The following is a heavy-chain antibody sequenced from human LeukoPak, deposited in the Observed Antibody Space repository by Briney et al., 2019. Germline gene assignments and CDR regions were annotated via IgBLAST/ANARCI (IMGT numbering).Heavy chain of an antibody. CDR3: ARDGGSAAAFDI. V-gene: IGHV3-48*03. Sequence: PGGSLRLSCAASGFTFSSYEMNWVRQAPGKGLEWVSYISSSGSTIYYADSVKGRFTISRDNAKNSLCLQMNSLRAEDTAVYYCARDGGSAAAFDIWGQGTMVTVSS. D-gene: IGHD3-16*01. CDR2: ISSSGSTI. J-gene: IGHJ3*02. CDR1: GFTFSSYE.